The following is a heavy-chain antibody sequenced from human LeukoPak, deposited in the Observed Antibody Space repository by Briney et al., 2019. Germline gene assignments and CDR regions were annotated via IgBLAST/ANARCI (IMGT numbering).Heavy chain of an antibody. Sequence: PGGSLRLSCAASEFTFSSCAMSWVRQAPGEGLEWVSVISGSGGSTYYADSVRGRFTISRDNSKNTLYLQMNSLRAEDTAVYYCAKYFASGSYYKLPHWGQGTLVTVSS. V-gene: IGHV3-23*01. J-gene: IGHJ1*01. CDR2: ISGSGGST. CDR3: AKYFASGSYYKLPH. CDR1: EFTFSSCA. D-gene: IGHD3-10*01.